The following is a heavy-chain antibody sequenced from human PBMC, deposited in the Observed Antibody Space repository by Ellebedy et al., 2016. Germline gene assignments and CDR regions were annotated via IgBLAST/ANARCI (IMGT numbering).Heavy chain of an antibody. CDR1: GFTFSSYW. Sequence: GGSLRLSCAASGFTFSSYWMHWVRQAPGKGLVWVSRINSDGSSTSYADSVKGRFTISRDNAKNTLYLQMNSLRAEDTAVYYCAKELIVWSGYNYFDDWGQGTLVTVSS. D-gene: IGHD3-3*01. J-gene: IGHJ4*02. CDR2: INSDGSST. V-gene: IGHV3-74*01. CDR3: AKELIVWSGYNYFDD.